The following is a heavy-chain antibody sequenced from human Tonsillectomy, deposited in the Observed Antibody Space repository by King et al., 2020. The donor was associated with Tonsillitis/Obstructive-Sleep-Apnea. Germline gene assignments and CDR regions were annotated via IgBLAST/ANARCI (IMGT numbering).Heavy chain of an antibody. CDR3: AKDGGGWYSSGWYYFDY. V-gene: IGHV3-23*04. D-gene: IGHD6-19*01. CDR2: ISGGGVST. Sequence: VQLVESGGGLVQPGGSLRLSCAASGFTFNNYAMNWVRQAPGKGLEWVSGISGGGVSTYYAVSVKGRFTISRDNSKNTLYLQMNSLRAEDTAVYYCAKDGGGWYSSGWYYFDYWGQGTLVTVSS. J-gene: IGHJ4*02. CDR1: GFTFNNYA.